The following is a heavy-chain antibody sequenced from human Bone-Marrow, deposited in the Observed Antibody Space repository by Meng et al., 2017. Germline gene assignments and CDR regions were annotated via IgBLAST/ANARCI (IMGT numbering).Heavy chain of an antibody. Sequence: VARVETGGGLTQPGGSLGLSCAASGFSVSSSYMSWVRQAPGKGPEWVSVIYSGGTTYYADSVKGRFTISRDNSRNTLYLQVNSLRAEDTAVYYCARVLRGWGYFDYWGQGTLVTVSS. J-gene: IGHJ4*02. D-gene: IGHD3-10*01. CDR2: IYSGGTT. CDR3: ARVLRGWGYFDY. V-gene: IGHV3-53*02. CDR1: GFSVSSSY.